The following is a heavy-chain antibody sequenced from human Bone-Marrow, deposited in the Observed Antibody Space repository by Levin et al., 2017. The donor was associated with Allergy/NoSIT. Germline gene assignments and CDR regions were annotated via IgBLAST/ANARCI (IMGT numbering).Heavy chain of an antibody. CDR1: GYKFSGKW. J-gene: IGHJ4*02. V-gene: IGHV5-51*03. CDR2: IYPGDSET. D-gene: IGHD5-24*01. CDR3: TRMADYFDS. Sequence: GASVKVSCKASGYKFSGKWIGWVRQTPAKGLEWVGIIYPGDSETRYSPTFQGHVTISADKSINTAYLHWRNLESSDTAMYYCTRMADYFDSWGQGTLVTVSS.